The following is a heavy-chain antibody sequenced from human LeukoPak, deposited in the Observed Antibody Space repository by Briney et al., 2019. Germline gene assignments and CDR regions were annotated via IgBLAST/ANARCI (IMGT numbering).Heavy chain of an antibody. Sequence: SETLSLTCTVSGGSTSSYYWSWIRQPAGKGLEWIGYIYYSGSTNYNPSLKSRVTISVDTSKNQFSLKLSSVTAADTAVYYCASLRYFDWLSIDYWGQGTLVTVSS. CDR1: GGSTSSYY. CDR2: IYYSGST. J-gene: IGHJ4*02. D-gene: IGHD3-9*01. CDR3: ASLRYFDWLSIDY. V-gene: IGHV4-59*01.